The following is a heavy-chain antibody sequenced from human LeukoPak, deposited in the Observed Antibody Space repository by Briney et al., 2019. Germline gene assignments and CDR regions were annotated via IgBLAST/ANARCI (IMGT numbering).Heavy chain of an antibody. CDR1: GGSISSSNW. V-gene: IGHV4-4*02. CDR2: IYHSGST. CDR3: ARGYRGYSYGYYYYYMDV. J-gene: IGHJ6*03. D-gene: IGHD5-18*01. Sequence: SGTLSLTCAVSGGSISSSNWWSWVRPPPGKGLEWTGEIYHSGSTNYNPSLKSRVTISVDKSKNQFSLKLSSVTAADTAVYYCARGYRGYSYGYYYYYMDVWGKGTTVTVSS.